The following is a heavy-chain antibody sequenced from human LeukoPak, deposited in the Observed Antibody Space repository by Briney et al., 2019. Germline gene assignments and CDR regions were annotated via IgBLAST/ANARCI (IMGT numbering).Heavy chain of an antibody. CDR3: ATSSSSWSDP. D-gene: IGHD6-6*01. Sequence: KPSETLSLTCAVYGGSFSGYYWSWIRQPPGKGLEWIGEINHSGSTNYNPSLKSRVTISVDTSKNQFSLKLSSVTAADTAVYYCATSSSSWSDPWGQGTLVTVSS. CDR1: GGSFSGYY. J-gene: IGHJ5*02. V-gene: IGHV4-34*01. CDR2: INHSGST.